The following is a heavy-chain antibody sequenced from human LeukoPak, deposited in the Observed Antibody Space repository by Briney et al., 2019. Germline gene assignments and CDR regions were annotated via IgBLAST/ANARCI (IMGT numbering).Heavy chain of an antibody. J-gene: IGHJ4*02. CDR2: ISHSGTT. Sequence: SETLSLTCGVSGGSIDITNWSWVRQAPGKGLEWIGEISHSGTTNYNPSLRSRVTRFVDRANNQFSLSLTSVTAADSAVYYCTRENRPFCPFAYWGQGVLVTASS. CDR1: GGSIDITNW. CDR3: TRENRPFCPFAY. V-gene: IGHV4-4*02. D-gene: IGHD2/OR15-2a*01.